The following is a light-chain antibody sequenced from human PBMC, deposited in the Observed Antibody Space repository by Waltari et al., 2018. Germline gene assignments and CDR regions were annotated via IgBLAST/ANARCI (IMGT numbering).Light chain of an antibody. Sequence: TQSPGTASLSPGERVTITCRASQSISSWLAWYQQKPGKAPKLLIYKASSLESGVPSRFSGSGSGTEFTLTISSLQPDDFATYYCQQYNSYRYTFGQGTKLEIK. CDR3: QQYNSYRYT. CDR1: QSISSW. J-gene: IGKJ2*01. V-gene: IGKV1-5*03. CDR2: KAS.